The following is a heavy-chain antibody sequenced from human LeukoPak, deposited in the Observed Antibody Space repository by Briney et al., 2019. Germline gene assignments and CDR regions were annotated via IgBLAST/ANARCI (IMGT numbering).Heavy chain of an antibody. CDR3: AKDGDSKLHRYYFDY. J-gene: IGHJ4*02. CDR1: GFTFSSYA. CDR2: ISGSGGST. V-gene: IGHV3-23*01. Sequence: GGSLRLSCAASGFTFSSYAMSWVRQAPGEGLEWVSAISGSGGSTFYADSVKGRFTISRDKSQNPLYLQISSLRAQDTAVYYCAKDGDSKLHRYYFDYWGQGTLVTVPS. D-gene: IGHD4-11*01.